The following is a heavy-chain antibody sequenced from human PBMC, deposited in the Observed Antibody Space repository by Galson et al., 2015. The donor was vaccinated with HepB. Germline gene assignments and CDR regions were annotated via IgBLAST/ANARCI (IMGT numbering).Heavy chain of an antibody. CDR1: LGSISTYS. D-gene: IGHD4-11*01. J-gene: IGHJ5*02. Sequence: ETLSLTCTVSLGSISTYSWSWIRQPSGRGLEWIGYVHDSGSTNYNPSLESRVTMSVDTSENQVSLKVTSVTAADTALYYCARAPTEGSARGWFGPWGQGILVTVSS. V-gene: IGHV4-59*12. CDR2: VHDSGST. CDR3: ARAPTEGSARGWFGP.